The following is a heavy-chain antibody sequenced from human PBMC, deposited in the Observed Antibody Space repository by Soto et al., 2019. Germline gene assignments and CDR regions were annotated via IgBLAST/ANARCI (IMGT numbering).Heavy chain of an antibody. CDR1: GFTFSSYS. D-gene: IGHD2-2*01. CDR3: AREEYCSSTSCPAAGFDP. J-gene: IGHJ5*02. V-gene: IGHV3-21*01. Sequence: PGGSLRLSCAASGFTFSSYSMNWVRQAPGKGLEWVSSISSSSSYIYYADSVKGRFTISRDNAKNSLYLQMNSLRAEDTAVYYCAREEYCSSTSCPAAGFDPWGQGTLVTVSS. CDR2: ISSSSSYI.